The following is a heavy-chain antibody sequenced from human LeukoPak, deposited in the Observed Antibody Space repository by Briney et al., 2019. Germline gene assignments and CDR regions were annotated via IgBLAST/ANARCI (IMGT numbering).Heavy chain of an antibody. J-gene: IGHJ3*02. V-gene: IGHV4-39*01. D-gene: IGHD4-17*01. CDR3: ARRPSWPTTSAFDI. Sequence: SETLSLTCAVSGASIYTVGSFWGWIRQPPGKGLEWIGSVFYSGSANYNPSLQSRVTISVDTSRNQFSLRLSTVTPADTAVYYCARRPSWPTTSAFDIWGQGTLVTVSP. CDR2: VFYSGSA. CDR1: GASIYTVGSF.